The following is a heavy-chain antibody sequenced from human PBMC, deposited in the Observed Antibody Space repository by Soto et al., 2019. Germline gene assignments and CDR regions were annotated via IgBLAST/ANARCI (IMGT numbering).Heavy chain of an antibody. D-gene: IGHD1-26*01. CDR3: ARDRVPGGS. CDR2: IHSTGST. J-gene: IGHJ5*02. V-gene: IGHV4-61*01. Sequence: QVQLQESGPGLVKPSQTLSLTCSFSGGSVSSGTYYWSWIRQPPGKGLEWIGCIHSTGSTSYSPSLNSRVTISADTSKNQFSLKMTSVTAADTAVYYCARDRVPGGSWGQGTLVTVSS. CDR1: GGSVSSGTYY.